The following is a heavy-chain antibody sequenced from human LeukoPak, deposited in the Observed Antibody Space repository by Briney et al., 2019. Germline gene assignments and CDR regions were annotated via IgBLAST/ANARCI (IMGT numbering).Heavy chain of an antibody. J-gene: IGHJ3*02. D-gene: IGHD2/OR15-2a*01. V-gene: IGHV4-59*01. CDR1: GGSISSYY. Sequence: SETLSLTCTVSGGSISSYYWSWIRQPPGKGLEWIGYIYYSGSTNYNPSLKSRVTISVDTSKNQLSLKLSSVTAADTALYYCARGIGAFDIWGQGTVVTVSS. CDR2: IYYSGST. CDR3: ARGIGAFDI.